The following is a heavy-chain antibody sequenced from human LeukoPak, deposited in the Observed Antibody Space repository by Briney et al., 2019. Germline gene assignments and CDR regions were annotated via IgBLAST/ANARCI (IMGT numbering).Heavy chain of an antibody. D-gene: IGHD1-26*01. CDR3: ATDRYSGSYKRPFDY. J-gene: IGHJ4*02. V-gene: IGHV1-24*01. CDR1: GYTLTGLS. Sequence: ASVKVSCKVSGYTLTGLSMHWVRQAPGKGLEWMGGFDPEDGETIYAQKFQGRVTMTEDTSTDTAYMELSSLRSEDTAVYYCATDRYSGSYKRPFDYWGQGTLVTVSS. CDR2: FDPEDGET.